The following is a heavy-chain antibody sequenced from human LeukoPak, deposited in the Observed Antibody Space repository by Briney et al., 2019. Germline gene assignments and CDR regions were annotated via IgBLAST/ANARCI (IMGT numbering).Heavy chain of an antibody. CDR2: IKEDGSEK. CDR3: TREDSSSKIDY. V-gene: IGHV3-7*01. D-gene: IGHD6-6*01. Sequence: GGSLRLSCAASGFTFRGYWMSWVRQAPGKGLEWVANIKEDGSEKYYVDSVKGRFTISRDNAKNSLNLQMDSLRVEDTAVYYCTREDSSSKIDYWGQGTLVTVSS. J-gene: IGHJ4*02. CDR1: GFTFRGYW.